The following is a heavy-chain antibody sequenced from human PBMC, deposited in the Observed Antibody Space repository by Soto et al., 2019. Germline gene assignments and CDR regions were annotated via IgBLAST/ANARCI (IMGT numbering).Heavy chain of an antibody. Sequence: PGGSLRLSCAASGFTFSSYAMSWVRQAPGKGLEWVSAISGSGGSTYYADSVKGRFTISRDNSKNTLYLHMNSLRAEATALYYCAKDMTCQQLAGDAVDIWGQGTMVTV. D-gene: IGHD6-13*01. V-gene: IGHV3-23*01. CDR1: GFTFSSYA. CDR3: AKDMTCQQLAGDAVDI. CDR2: ISGSGGST. J-gene: IGHJ3*02.